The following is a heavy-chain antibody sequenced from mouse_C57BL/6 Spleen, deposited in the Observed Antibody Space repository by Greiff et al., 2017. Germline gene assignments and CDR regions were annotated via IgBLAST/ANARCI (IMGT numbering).Heavy chain of an antibody. J-gene: IGHJ1*03. CDR2: INPNNGGT. CDR3: ARRLDYYGSPFDV. CDR1: GYTFTDYY. D-gene: IGHD1-1*01. Sequence: EVQLQQSGPELVKPGASVKISCKASGYTFTDYYMNWVKQSHGKSLEWIGDINPNNGGTSYNQKFKGKATLTVDKSSSTDYMELRILTSEDSAVYYCARRLDYYGSPFDVWGTGTTVTVSS. V-gene: IGHV1-26*01.